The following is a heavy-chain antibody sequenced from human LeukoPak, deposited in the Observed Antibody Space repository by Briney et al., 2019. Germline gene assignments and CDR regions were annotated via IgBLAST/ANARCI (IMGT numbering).Heavy chain of an antibody. CDR2: IGSSGGTI. CDR1: GFTFSTYA. V-gene: IGHV3-48*04. D-gene: IGHD1-26*01. Sequence: PGGSLRLSCVASGFTFSTYAMNWVRQAPGKGLEWVSYIGSSGGTIYYADSVRGRFTISRDNAKNTLYLQMNSLRAEDTAVYYCARVYSGSYYLGYWGQGTLVTVSS. J-gene: IGHJ4*02. CDR3: ARVYSGSYYLGY.